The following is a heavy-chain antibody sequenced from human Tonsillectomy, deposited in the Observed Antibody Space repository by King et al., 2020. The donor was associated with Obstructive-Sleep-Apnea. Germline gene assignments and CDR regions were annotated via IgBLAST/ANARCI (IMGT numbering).Heavy chain of an antibody. CDR2: INHSGST. V-gene: IGHV4-34*01. J-gene: IGHJ5*02. Sequence: VQIQQWGAGLLKPSETLSLTCAVYGGSFSGYYWSWIRQPPGKGLEWIGEINHSGSTNYNPSLKSRVTISVDTSKNQFSLKLSSVTAADTAVYYCARKYMTTVTTGWFDPWGQGTLVTVSS. CDR3: ARKYMTTVTTGWFDP. D-gene: IGHD4-17*01. CDR1: GGSFSGYY.